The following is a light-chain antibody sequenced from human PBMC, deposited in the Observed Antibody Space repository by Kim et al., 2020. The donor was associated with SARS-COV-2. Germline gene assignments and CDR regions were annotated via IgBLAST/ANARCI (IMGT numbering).Light chain of an antibody. Sequence: ALGQTVRITRQGDSLRSYYASWYQQKPGQAPVLVFYGKNNRPSGIPDRFAGSYSGNTASLTITAAQAEDEADYYCNSRESSANHWMFGGGTQLTVL. J-gene: IGLJ3*02. CDR3: NSRESSANHWM. V-gene: IGLV3-19*01. CDR2: GKN. CDR1: SLRSYY.